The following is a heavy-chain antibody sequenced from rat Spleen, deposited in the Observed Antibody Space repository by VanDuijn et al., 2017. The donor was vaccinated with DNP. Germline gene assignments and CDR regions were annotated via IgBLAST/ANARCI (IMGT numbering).Heavy chain of an antibody. CDR3: ARSRIAYYSNYNYAMDA. V-gene: IGHV2S8*01. J-gene: IGHJ4*01. Sequence: QVQLKESGPGLVQPSQTLSLTCTVSGFSLASFGVSWVRQPPGKGLEWIAAVSSGGDTYYNSALKSRLSITRDTSKSQVFLKVNSVQTEDTAMYFCARSRIAYYSNYNYAMDAWGQGTSVTVSS. D-gene: IGHD1-2*01. CDR2: VSSGGDT. CDR1: GFSLASFG.